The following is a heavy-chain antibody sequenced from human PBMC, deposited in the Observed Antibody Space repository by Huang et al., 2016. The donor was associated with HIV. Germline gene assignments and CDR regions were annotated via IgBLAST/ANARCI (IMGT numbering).Heavy chain of an antibody. CDR1: GYTFTNYD. CDR3: ARGFGINYNHEAFDV. D-gene: IGHD3-10*01. Sequence: QIQLAQSGAEVKKPGASVKVSCKASGYTFTNYDINWVRQASGKGREGMGWMKPKSGNVGYTKKFQGRGAILRNRPRNTSYLEVTSLTSEDTAVYYCARGFGINYNHEAFDVWGQGTMVTVSS. V-gene: IGHV1-8*01. CDR2: MKPKSGNV. J-gene: IGHJ3*01.